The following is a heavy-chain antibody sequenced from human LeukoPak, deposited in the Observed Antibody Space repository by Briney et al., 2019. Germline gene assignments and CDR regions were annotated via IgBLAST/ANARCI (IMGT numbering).Heavy chain of an antibody. CDR3: ARGRPYGDYFDY. J-gene: IGHJ4*02. CDR2: VNHSGST. Sequence: SETLSLTCAVYGGSFSGYYWSWIRQPPGKGLEWIGEVNHSGSTNYNPSLKSRVTISVDTSKNQFSLKLSSVTAADTAVYYCARGRPYGDYFDYWGQGALVTVSS. D-gene: IGHD4-17*01. CDR1: GGSFSGYY. V-gene: IGHV4-34*01.